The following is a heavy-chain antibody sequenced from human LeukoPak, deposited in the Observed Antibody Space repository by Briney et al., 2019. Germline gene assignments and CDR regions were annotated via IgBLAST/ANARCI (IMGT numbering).Heavy chain of an antibody. J-gene: IGHJ4*02. D-gene: IGHD2-2*01. Sequence: GGSLRLSCTASGFTVRSSYMSWVRQAPGKGLEWVSIIYSDGSTYYADSVKGRFTISRDNSKNTLYLQMNSLRAEDTAVYYCAKDVTNIVVVPAALNFEFDYWGQGTLVTVSS. CDR2: IYSDGST. CDR3: AKDVTNIVVVPAALNFEFDY. V-gene: IGHV3-53*01. CDR1: GFTVRSSY.